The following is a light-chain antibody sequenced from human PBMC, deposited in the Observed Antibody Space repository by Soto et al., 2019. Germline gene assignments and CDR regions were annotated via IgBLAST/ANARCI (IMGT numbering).Light chain of an antibody. CDR3: QQYSNWPYT. Sequence: EIVMTQSPATLSVSPGERATLSCRASQSISSNLAWYQQKPGQAPRLLIYGASSRATGLPARFSGSGSGTEFTLTISSLQSEDFAVYYCQQYSNWPYTFGQGTKLEI. CDR1: QSISSN. J-gene: IGKJ2*01. V-gene: IGKV3-15*01. CDR2: GAS.